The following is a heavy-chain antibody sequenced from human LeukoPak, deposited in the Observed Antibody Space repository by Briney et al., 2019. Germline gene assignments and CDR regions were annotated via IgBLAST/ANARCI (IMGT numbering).Heavy chain of an antibody. Sequence: GESLKSSCKGSGYSFTSYWIGWVRQMPGKGLEWMGIIFPGDSDTRYSPSFQGQVTISADKSISTAYLQGSSLKASDTAMYYCARGILGGENAFDIWGQGTMVTVSS. J-gene: IGHJ3*02. D-gene: IGHD3-16*01. CDR2: IFPGDSDT. CDR1: GYSFTSYW. CDR3: ARGILGGENAFDI. V-gene: IGHV5-51*01.